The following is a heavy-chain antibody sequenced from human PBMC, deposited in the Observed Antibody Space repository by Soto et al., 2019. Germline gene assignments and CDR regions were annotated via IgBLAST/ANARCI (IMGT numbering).Heavy chain of an antibody. D-gene: IGHD3-10*01. Sequence: GESLKLSCKGSGYSFTSYWISWVRQMPGKGLEWMGRIDPSDSYTNYSPSFQGHVTISADKSISTAYLQWSSLKASDTAMYYCARHDDYYGSGSYYKGNWFDPWGQGTLVTVSS. J-gene: IGHJ5*02. CDR2: IDPSDSYT. CDR1: GYSFTSYW. CDR3: ARHDDYYGSGSYYKGNWFDP. V-gene: IGHV5-10-1*01.